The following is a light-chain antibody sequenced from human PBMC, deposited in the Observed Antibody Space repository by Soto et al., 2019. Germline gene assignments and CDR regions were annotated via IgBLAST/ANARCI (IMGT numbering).Light chain of an antibody. Sequence: QYVLTQTPSASGSPGQSVAISCTGTSRDVDSYDYVSWYQQHPGKAPKLMIYDVSKRPSGVPDRFSGSKSGNTASLTVSGLQAEDEADYYCSSYAGTHIVFGTGTKVTVL. J-gene: IGLJ1*01. CDR2: DVS. V-gene: IGLV2-8*01. CDR3: SSYAGTHIV. CDR1: SRDVDSYDY.